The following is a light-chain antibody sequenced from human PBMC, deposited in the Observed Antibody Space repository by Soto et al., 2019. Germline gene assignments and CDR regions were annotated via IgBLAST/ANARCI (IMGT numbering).Light chain of an antibody. Sequence: EIVLAQSPGTLSFSPGEIATLSSRATHSVSSTYLAWYQQKPGQAPRLLIYGASSRPTGIPARFSGSGSGTYFTLTISSLEPEDFAVYYCQQYDSSPNTFGQGTKVDIK. J-gene: IGKJ1*01. CDR2: GAS. V-gene: IGKV3-20*01. CDR3: QQYDSSPNT. CDR1: HSVSSTY.